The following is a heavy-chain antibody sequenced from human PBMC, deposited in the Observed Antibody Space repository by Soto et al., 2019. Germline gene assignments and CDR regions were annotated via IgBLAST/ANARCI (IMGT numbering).Heavy chain of an antibody. CDR3: ASPYDSSGFYWFDP. V-gene: IGHV1-3*01. CDR1: GYTFTSYA. CDR2: INAGNGNT. Sequence: QVQLVQSGAEVKKPGASVKVSCKASGYTFTSYAMHWVRQAPGQRLEWMGWINAGNGNTKYSQKFQGRVTITRDTSASTAYMELSSRRSEDTAVYYCASPYDSSGFYWFDPWGQGTLVTVSS. D-gene: IGHD3-22*01. J-gene: IGHJ5*02.